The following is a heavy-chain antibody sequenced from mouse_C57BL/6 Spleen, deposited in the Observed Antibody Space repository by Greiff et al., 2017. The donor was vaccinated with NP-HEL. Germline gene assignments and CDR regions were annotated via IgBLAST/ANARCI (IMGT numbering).Heavy chain of an antibody. D-gene: IGHD1-1*01. Sequence: QVQLQQSGAELVRPGASVTLSCKASGYTFTDYEMHWVKQTPVHGLEWIGAIDPETGGTAYNQKFKGKAILTADKSSSTAYMELRSLTSEDSAVYYCTRDTTVVAPSFDWGQGTTLTVSS. CDR1: GYTFTDYE. CDR3: TRDTTVVAPSFD. CDR2: IDPETGGT. V-gene: IGHV1-15*01. J-gene: IGHJ2*01.